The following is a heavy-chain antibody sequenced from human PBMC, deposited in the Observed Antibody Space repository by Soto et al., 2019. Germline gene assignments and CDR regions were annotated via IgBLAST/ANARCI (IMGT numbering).Heavy chain of an antibody. V-gene: IGHV3-23*01. D-gene: IGHD3-22*01. CDR2: ISGSGGST. CDR1: GFTFSSYA. J-gene: IGHJ4*02. CDR3: AKDPSGYYLVVYDY. Sequence: PGGSLRLSCAASGFTFSSYAMSWVRQAPGKGLEWVSAISGSGGSTYYADSVKGRFTISRDNSKNTLYLKMNSLRAKDTAVNYCAKDPSGYYLVVYDYWGQGTLVTVS.